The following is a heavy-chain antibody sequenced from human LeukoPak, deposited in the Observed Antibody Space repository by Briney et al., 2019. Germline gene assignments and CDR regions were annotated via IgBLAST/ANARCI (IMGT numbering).Heavy chain of an antibody. CDR3: ARQNGGATPPFD. CDR1: GGPISSYY. J-gene: IGHJ4*02. CDR2: IYYSGST. D-gene: IGHD1-26*01. Sequence: SETLSLTCTVSGGPISSYYWSWIRQPPGKGLEWIGYIYYSGSTNYNPSLKSRVTISVDTSKNQFSLKLSSVTAADTAVYYCARQNGGATPPFDWGQGTLVTVS. V-gene: IGHV4-59*08.